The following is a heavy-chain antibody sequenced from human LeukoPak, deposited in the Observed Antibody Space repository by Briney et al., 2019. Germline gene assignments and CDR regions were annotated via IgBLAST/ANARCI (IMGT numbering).Heavy chain of an antibody. CDR3: ARDRRGGYDSQDWFDP. Sequence: TASETLSLTCTVSGYSISSGYYWGWIRQPPGKGLEWIGSIYHSGSIYYNPSLKSRVTISVDTSKNQFSLKLSSVTAADTAVYYCARDRRGGYDSQDWFDPWGQGTLVTVSS. D-gene: IGHD5-12*01. V-gene: IGHV4-38-2*02. CDR1: GYSISSGYY. J-gene: IGHJ5*02. CDR2: IYHSGSI.